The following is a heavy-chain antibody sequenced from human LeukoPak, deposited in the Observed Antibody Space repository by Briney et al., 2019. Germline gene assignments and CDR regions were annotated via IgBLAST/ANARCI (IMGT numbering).Heavy chain of an antibody. CDR2: ISGSGGSI. J-gene: IGHJ1*01. CDR1: GFTFSSYA. V-gene: IGHV3-23*01. D-gene: IGHD3-3*01. CDR3: AKDAGESSIFGVVIGYFQH. Sequence: PGGSLRLSCAASGFTFSSYAMSWVRQAPGKGLEWVSAISGSGGSIYYADSVKGRFTISRDNSKNTLYLQMNSLRAEDTAVYYCAKDAGESSIFGVVIGYFQHWGQGTLVTVSS.